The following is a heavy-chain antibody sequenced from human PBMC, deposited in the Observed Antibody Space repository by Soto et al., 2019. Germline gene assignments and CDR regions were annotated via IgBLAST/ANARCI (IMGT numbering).Heavy chain of an antibody. CDR3: ARVKRGSSGRPPSYYYYGRDV. CDR1: GGTFSSYA. Sequence: GASVKVSCKASGGTFSSYAISWVRQAPGQGLEWMGGIIPIFGTANYAQKFQGRVTITADESTSTAYMELSSLRSEDTAVYYCARVKRGSSGRPPSYYYYGRDVWGQGTTVTVSS. J-gene: IGHJ6*02. V-gene: IGHV1-69*13. CDR2: IIPIFGTA. D-gene: IGHD6-13*01.